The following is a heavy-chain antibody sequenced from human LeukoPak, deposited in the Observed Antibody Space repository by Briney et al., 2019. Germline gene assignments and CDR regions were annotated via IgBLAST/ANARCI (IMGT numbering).Heavy chain of an antibody. CDR1: GFTVSSNY. CDR3: ARGGGSGDFDY. Sequence: GGSLRLSWAASGFTVSSNYMSWVCQAPGKGLEWVSVIYSGGSTYYADPVKGRFTISRDNSKNTLYLQMNSLRAEDTAVYYCARGGGSGDFDYWGQGTLVTVSS. CDR2: IYSGGST. J-gene: IGHJ4*02. D-gene: IGHD2-15*01. V-gene: IGHV3-53*01.